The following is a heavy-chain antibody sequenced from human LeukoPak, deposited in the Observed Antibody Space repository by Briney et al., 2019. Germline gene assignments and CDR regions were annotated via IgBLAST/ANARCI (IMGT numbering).Heavy chain of an antibody. V-gene: IGHV3-23*01. CDR1: RSTLSSQA. D-gene: IGHD3/OR15-3a*01. Sequence: SRSTLSSQAMRCVCQGPPQAQEPVPGISGSGGGIYYADSVKGRFTISRDNSKNTLYLQMNILRDEDTAIYYCAIGPRQKRGLNTYWGQGTLVTVSS. CDR2: ISGSGGGI. J-gene: IGHJ4*02. CDR3: AIGPRQKRGLNTY.